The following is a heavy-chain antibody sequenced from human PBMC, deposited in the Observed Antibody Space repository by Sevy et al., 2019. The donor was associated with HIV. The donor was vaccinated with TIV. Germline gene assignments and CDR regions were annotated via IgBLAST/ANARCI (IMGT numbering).Heavy chain of an antibody. CDR2: ISYHGRDK. CDR3: AKDFTGYNGMDV. V-gene: IGHV3-30*18. Sequence: GGSLSLSCVVSGITFTTSGMHWVRQAPGKGLEWVAVISYHGRDKFYAESVKGRSTISRDNSKNILYLQLNSLRAEDTAVYYCAKDFTGYNGMDVWGQGTMVTVSS. CDR1: GITFTTSG. J-gene: IGHJ6*02. D-gene: IGHD3-9*01.